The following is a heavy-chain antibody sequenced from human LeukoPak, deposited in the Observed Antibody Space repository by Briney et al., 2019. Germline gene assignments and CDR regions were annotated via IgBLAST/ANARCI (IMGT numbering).Heavy chain of an antibody. CDR3: ARDNDY. CDR1: SGSISTSNYY. Sequence: SETLSLTCTVSSGSISTSNYYWGWVRQPPGKALEWIGNIFYSGSTNYNPSLKSRVTISVDTSKNQFSLKLSSVTAADTAVYYCARDNDYWGQGTLVTVSS. V-gene: IGHV4-39*07. J-gene: IGHJ4*02. CDR2: IFYSGST.